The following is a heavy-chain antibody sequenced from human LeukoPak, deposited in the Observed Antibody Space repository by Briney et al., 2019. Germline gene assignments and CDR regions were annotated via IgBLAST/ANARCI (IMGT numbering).Heavy chain of an antibody. Sequence: PGGSLRLSCAASGFTFDDYAMHWVRQAPGKGLEWVSGISWNSGSIGYADSVKGRFTISRDNAKNSLYLQMNSLRAEDTALYYCAKGLAYCGGDCYSDLDYWGQGTLVTVSS. D-gene: IGHD2-21*02. CDR1: GFTFDDYA. J-gene: IGHJ4*02. V-gene: IGHV3-9*01. CDR2: ISWNSGSI. CDR3: AKGLAYCGGDCYSDLDY.